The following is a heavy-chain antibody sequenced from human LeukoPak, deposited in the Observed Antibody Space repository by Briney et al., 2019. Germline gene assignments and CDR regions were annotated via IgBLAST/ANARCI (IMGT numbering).Heavy chain of an antibody. CDR3: ARSGYYDSSAYFY. D-gene: IGHD3-22*01. J-gene: IGHJ4*02. CDR1: GFTFDDYG. V-gene: IGHV3-20*04. CDR2: INWNGGST. Sequence: GGSLRLSCAASGFTFDDYGMSWVRQGPGKELEWVSGINWNGGSTGYADSVKGRFTISRDNGKNSLYLQMNSLRAEDTALYYCARSGYYDSSAYFYWGQGTLVTVPS.